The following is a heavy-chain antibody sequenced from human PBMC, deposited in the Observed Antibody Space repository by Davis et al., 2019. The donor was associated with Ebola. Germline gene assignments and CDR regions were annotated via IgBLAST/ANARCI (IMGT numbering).Heavy chain of an antibody. CDR2: IGTVGDT. J-gene: IGHJ4*02. CDR3: ARAGFGEIYFDY. V-gene: IGHV3-13*01. D-gene: IGHD3-10*01. Sequence: GESLKISCAASGFTFSSYDMHWVRQATGKGLEWVSAIGTVGDTYYPGSVKGRFTISREKAKNSLYLQMNSLRGEDTAVYYCARAGFGEIYFDYWGQGTLVTVSS. CDR1: GFTFSSYD.